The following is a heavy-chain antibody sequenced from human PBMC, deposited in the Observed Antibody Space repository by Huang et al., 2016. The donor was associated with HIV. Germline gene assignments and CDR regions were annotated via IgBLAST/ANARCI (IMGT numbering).Heavy chain of an antibody. J-gene: IGHJ1*01. CDR2: ISYDGSNK. CDR3: ALKGDSSGWEYFRH. D-gene: IGHD6-19*01. V-gene: IGHV3-30*03. Sequence: QVQLVESGGGVVQPGRSLRLSCAASGFIFSNYGMHWVRQAPGKGRKGVALISYDGSNKYYTDSVKGRFAISRDNSKNTLYLQMNSLRAEDTAVYYCALKGDSSGWEYFRHWGQGTLVTVSS. CDR1: GFIFSNYG.